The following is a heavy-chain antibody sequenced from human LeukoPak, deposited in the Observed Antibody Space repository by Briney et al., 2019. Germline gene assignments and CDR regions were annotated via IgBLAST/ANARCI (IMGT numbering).Heavy chain of an antibody. J-gene: IGHJ4*02. V-gene: IGHV3-7*01. CDR3: ARDREQLVR. Sequence: PGGSLRLSCAASGFTFSSYWMSWVRQAPGKGLEGVANIKQDGSEKYYVGSVKGRFTISRDNAKNSLYLQMNSPRAEDTAVYYCARDREQLVRWGQGTLVTVSS. CDR2: IKQDGSEK. D-gene: IGHD6-6*01. CDR1: GFTFSSYW.